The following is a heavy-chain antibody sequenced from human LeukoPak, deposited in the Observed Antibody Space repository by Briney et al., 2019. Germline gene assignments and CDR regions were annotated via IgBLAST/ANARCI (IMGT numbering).Heavy chain of an antibody. Sequence: GGSLRLSCAASGFLFSSYGIHWARQAPGKGLEWVAAIWYDGGNKYYADSVKGRFTISRDNAKNTLHLQMSSLRAEDTAVYYCARGPPNSGSYHTDWGQGTLVTVSS. CDR2: IWYDGGNK. J-gene: IGHJ4*02. D-gene: IGHD1-26*01. V-gene: IGHV3-33*01. CDR1: GFLFSSYG. CDR3: ARGPPNSGSYHTD.